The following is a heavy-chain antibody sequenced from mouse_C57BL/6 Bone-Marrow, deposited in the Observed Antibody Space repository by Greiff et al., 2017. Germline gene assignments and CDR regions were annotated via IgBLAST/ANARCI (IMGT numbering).Heavy chain of an antibody. CDR2: ISSGSSTI. J-gene: IGHJ3*01. CDR1: GFTFSDYG. D-gene: IGHD3-2*02. V-gene: IGHV5-17*01. CDR3: ARPGSSGPLFAY. Sequence: VQLKESGGGLVKPGGSLKLSCAASGFTFSDYGMHWVRQAPEKGLEWVAYISSGSSTIYYADTVKGRFTISRDNAKNTLFLQMTSLRSEDTAMYYCARPGSSGPLFAYWGQGTLVTVSA.